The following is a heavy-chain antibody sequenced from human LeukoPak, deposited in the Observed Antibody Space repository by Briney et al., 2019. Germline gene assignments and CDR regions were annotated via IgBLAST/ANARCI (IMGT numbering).Heavy chain of an antibody. J-gene: IGHJ5*02. CDR3: ARFVDYYDSRGYYPNWFDP. Sequence: GGSLRLSCTVSGFTVSSNSMSWVRQAPGKGPEWVSGLSGSGETPYYADSVKGRFIISRDNSKSTLYLQMNGLRAEDTAVYFCARFVDYYDSRGYYPNWFDPWGQGTLVIVSS. CDR2: LSGSGETP. CDR1: GFTVSSNS. V-gene: IGHV3-23*01. D-gene: IGHD3-22*01.